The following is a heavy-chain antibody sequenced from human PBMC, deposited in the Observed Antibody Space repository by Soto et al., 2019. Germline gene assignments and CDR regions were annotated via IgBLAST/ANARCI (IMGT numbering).Heavy chain of an antibody. Sequence: QVQLQESGPGLVKPSETLSLTCTVSGGSISSYYWSWIRQPPGKGLEWIGYIYYSGSTNYNPSLKTRVTISVDTSKNQFSLKLSSVTAADTAVYYCARGGSYYGGLDYWGQGTLVTVSS. D-gene: IGHD1-26*01. CDR2: IYYSGST. CDR1: GGSISSYY. V-gene: IGHV4-59*01. CDR3: ARGGSYYGGLDY. J-gene: IGHJ4*02.